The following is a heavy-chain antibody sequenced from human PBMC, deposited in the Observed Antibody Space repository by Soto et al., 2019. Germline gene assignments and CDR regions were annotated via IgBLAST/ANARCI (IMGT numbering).Heavy chain of an antibody. Sequence: GESLKISCAASGFTFSDYYMSWIRQAPGKGLEWVSYISSSGSTIYYADSVKGRFTISRDNAKNSLYLQMNSLRAEDTAVYYCARDNYYGSGSYRDWGQGTLVTVSS. CDR1: GFTFSDYY. CDR2: ISSSGSTI. D-gene: IGHD3-10*01. J-gene: IGHJ4*02. CDR3: ARDNYYGSGSYRD. V-gene: IGHV3-11*01.